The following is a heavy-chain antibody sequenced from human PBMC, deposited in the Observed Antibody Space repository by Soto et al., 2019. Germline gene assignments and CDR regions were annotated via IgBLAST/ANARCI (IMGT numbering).Heavy chain of an antibody. D-gene: IGHD3-22*01. J-gene: IGHJ4*02. CDR3: ARVGSYDSSGNKYDY. CDR1: GYTFTSYG. CDR2: ISGYSGNT. Sequence: ASVKVSCKASGYTFTSYGISWVRQAPGQGLEWMGWISGYSGNTNYAQRLQGRVTMTTDTSTSTAYMELRSLRSDDTALYYCARVGSYDSSGNKYDYWGQGTLVTVSS. V-gene: IGHV1-18*01.